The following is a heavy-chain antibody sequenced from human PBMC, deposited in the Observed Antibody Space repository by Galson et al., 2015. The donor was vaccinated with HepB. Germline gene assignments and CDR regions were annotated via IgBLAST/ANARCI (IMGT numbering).Heavy chain of an antibody. D-gene: IGHD6-13*01. J-gene: IGHJ4*02. CDR1: GYTFTSYY. V-gene: IGHV1-46*04. Sequence: SVKVSCKASGYTFTSYYMHWVRQAPGQGLEWMGIINPSGGSTSYAQKLQGRVTMTRDTSTSTVYMELSSLRSEDTAVYYCAREQQLARYYFDYWGQGTLVTVSS. CDR3: AREQQLARYYFDY. CDR2: INPSGGST.